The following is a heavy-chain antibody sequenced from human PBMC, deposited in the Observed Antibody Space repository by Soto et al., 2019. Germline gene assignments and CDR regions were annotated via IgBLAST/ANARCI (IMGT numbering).Heavy chain of an antibody. CDR2: ISRSGNI. CDR3: ARGNDYVYFYDY. D-gene: IGHD4-17*01. Sequence: QVQLQESGPGLAKPSQTLSLICTVSGGYLTTGDYYWTWIRQSPGEGMEWIGYISRSGNIFYNPSLKSRITISLDTSKDQFSLKLNSVTAADTAVYYCARGNDYVYFYDYWGQGTLVTVSS. V-gene: IGHV4-30-4*01. J-gene: IGHJ4*02. CDR1: GGYLTTGDYY.